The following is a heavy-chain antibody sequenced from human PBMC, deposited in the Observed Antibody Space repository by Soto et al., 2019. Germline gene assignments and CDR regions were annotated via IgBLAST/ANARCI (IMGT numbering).Heavy chain of an antibody. J-gene: IGHJ3*02. CDR3: VRGPGAFDI. V-gene: IGHV6-1*01. Sequence: PSQTLSLTCAISGDTVSSSSASWHWIRQSPSRGLEWLGRTYYRSKWYNDYAASVNSRITINPDTSKNQFSLQLSSVTPEDTAAYYCVRGPGAFDIWGQGTMVTFSS. CDR1: GDTVSSSSAS. D-gene: IGHD2-2*01. CDR2: TYYRSKWYN.